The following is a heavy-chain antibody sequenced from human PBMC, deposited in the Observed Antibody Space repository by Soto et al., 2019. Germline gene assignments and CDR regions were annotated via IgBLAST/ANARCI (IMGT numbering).Heavy chain of an antibody. Sequence: PGESLKISCEASGYSFTKFWIAWVRQMPGKGLEWMGLIYPGDSDTRYSPSFQGQVAFSADTSTSTVCLQWSSLRASDTAIYFCARPTTLTQIDFWGQGTLVTVSS. J-gene: IGHJ4*02. CDR3: ARPTTLTQIDF. CDR2: IYPGDSDT. D-gene: IGHD3-16*01. CDR1: GYSFTKFW. V-gene: IGHV5-51*01.